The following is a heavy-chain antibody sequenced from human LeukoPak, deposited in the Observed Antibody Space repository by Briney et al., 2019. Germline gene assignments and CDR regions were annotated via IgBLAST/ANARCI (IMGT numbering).Heavy chain of an antibody. D-gene: IGHD2-15*01. J-gene: IGHJ5*02. CDR3: EREGCGGGRCYSKYNWFDP. Sequence: SVKVSCKASGYTCTGYYMHCVRQSPGEGRGWMRWINPNTGGTNYAQKFQGRVTMTRDTSISTAYMELSRLRSDATAVYYCEREGCGGGRCYSKYNWFDPWGQGTLVTVSS. V-gene: IGHV1-2*02. CDR2: INPNTGGT. CDR1: GYTCTGYY.